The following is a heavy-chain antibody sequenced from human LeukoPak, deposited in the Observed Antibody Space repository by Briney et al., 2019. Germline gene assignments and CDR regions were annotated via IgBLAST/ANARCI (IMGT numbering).Heavy chain of an antibody. CDR2: INTNSGGT. CDR1: GYTFTCYY. V-gene: IGHV1-2*02. Sequence: SSVKDTCKASGYTFTCYYMHWVRQAPGQGLEWMGWINTNSGGTNYAQKFQGRVTMTRYTSISTAYMELNRLRSDDKAVYYCARVPNYCSSTSCYTGNWFDPWGQGTLVTVSS. J-gene: IGHJ5*02. CDR3: ARVPNYCSSTSCYTGNWFDP. D-gene: IGHD2-2*02.